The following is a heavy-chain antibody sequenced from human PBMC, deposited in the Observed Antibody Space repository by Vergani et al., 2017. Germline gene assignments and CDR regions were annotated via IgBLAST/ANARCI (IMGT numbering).Heavy chain of an antibody. CDR2: INHSGST. Sequence: QVQLQQWGAGLLKPSETLSLTCAVYGGSFSGYYWSWIRQPPGKGLEWIGEINHSGSTNYNPSLKSRVTISVDTSKNQFSLKLSSVTAADTAVYYCARVRGIAAAGTYYYYYYYFDVWGKGTTVTVSS. J-gene: IGHJ6*03. V-gene: IGHV4-34*01. D-gene: IGHD6-13*01. CDR3: ARVRGIAAAGTYYYYYYYFDV. CDR1: GGSFSGYY.